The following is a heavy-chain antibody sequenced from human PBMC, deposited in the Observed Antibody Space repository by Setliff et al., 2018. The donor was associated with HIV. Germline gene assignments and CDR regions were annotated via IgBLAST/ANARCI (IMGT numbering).Heavy chain of an antibody. CDR1: GGSFTSYT. Sequence: ASVKVSCKASGGSFTSYTFSWVRQAPGQGLEWMGWINPYSGGTNYAQKFQGSVTMTRDTSITTAYMELSRLISDDTAVYYCARGPTVGAADYWGQGTLVTVSS. V-gene: IGHV1-2*02. J-gene: IGHJ4*02. CDR3: ARGPTVGAADY. D-gene: IGHD1-26*01. CDR2: INPYSGGT.